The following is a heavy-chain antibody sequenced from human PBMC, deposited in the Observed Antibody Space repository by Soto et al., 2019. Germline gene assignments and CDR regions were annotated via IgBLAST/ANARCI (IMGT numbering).Heavy chain of an antibody. V-gene: IGHV3-33*01. J-gene: IGHJ5*02. CDR3: ARDDNDDDNGLDL. CDR2: IVNDGSEQ. CDR1: GFSFNTHG. Sequence: QGQLVESGGGVVRPGRSLRLSCEATGFSFNTHGMHWVRQAPGKGLEWVAVIVNDGSEQAYSDSVKGRFTILRDNSKNPLYLQMNNLRAEDTAVYYCARDDNDDDNGLDLWGQGILVTVSS. D-gene: IGHD1-1*01.